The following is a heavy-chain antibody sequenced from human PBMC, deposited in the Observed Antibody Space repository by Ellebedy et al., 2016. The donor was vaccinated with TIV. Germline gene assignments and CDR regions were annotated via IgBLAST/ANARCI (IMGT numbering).Heavy chain of an antibody. V-gene: IGHV3-23*01. CDR3: AKEDSSGYYYFDY. D-gene: IGHD3-22*01. CDR1: GFTFSSYS. J-gene: IGHJ4*02. CDR2: ISGSGGST. Sequence: GESLKISCAASGFTFSSYSMNWVRQAPGKGLEWVSAISGSGGSTYYADSVKGRFTISRDNSKNTLYLQMNSLRAEDTAVYYCAKEDSSGYYYFDYWGQGTLVTVSS.